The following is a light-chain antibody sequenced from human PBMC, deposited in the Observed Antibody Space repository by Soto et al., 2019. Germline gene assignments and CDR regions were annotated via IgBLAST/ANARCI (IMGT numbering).Light chain of an antibody. Sequence: IVLTQSPGTLSLSPGGGANLSCRASQTVSHNYLAWYQQKPGQAPRLLIHGASSRATGIPDRFSGSGSGTDFTLTINSLQSEDFAVYYCQPYNNWPLTFGGGTKVDIK. V-gene: IGKV3-20*01. CDR2: GAS. J-gene: IGKJ4*01. CDR3: QPYNNWPLT. CDR1: QTVSHNY.